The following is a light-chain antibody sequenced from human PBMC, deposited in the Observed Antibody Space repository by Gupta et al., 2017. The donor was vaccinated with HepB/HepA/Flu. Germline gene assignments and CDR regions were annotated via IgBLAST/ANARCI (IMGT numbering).Light chain of an antibody. V-gene: IGLV2-23*02. Sequence: SALTKPESASGCPGQSITTSCTRTSSDVGRYNLVSWYQHHPGKAPKLMIYEVTQRPSGVSNRFSGSKSGNTASLTISGLQAEDEADYYCCSFAGSSTVIFGGGTKVTVL. J-gene: IGLJ2*01. CDR3: CSFAGSSTVI. CDR2: EVT. CDR1: SSDVGRYNL.